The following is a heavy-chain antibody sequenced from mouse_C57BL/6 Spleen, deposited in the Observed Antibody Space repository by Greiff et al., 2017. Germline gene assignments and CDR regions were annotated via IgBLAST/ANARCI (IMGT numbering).Heavy chain of an antibody. D-gene: IGHD1-1*01. V-gene: IGHV1-52*01. CDR1: GYTFTSYW. CDR2: IDPSDSET. J-gene: IGHJ2*01. CDR3: ARRGYYLFDFDY. Sequence: VQLQQPGAELVRPGSSVKLSCKASGYTFTSYWMHWVKQRPIQGLEWIGNIDPSDSETHYNQKFKDKATLTVDKSSSTAYMQLSSLTSEDSAVYYSARRGYYLFDFDYWGQGTTLTVSS.